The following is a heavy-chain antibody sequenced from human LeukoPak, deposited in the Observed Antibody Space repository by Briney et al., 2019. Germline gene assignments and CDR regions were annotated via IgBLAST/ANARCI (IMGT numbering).Heavy chain of an antibody. CDR2: ISSNGGST. V-gene: IGHV3-64*01. CDR1: GFTFSTYA. J-gene: IGHJ4*02. CDR3: ARGGGSDYYYDSSGCYHLFDY. D-gene: IGHD3-22*01. Sequence: GGSLRLSCAASGFTFSTYAMHWVRQAPGKGLEYVSSISSNGGSTYYANSVKGRFTISRDNSKNTLYLQMGSLRAEDMAVYYCARGGGSDYYYDSSGCYHLFDYWGQGTLVTVSS.